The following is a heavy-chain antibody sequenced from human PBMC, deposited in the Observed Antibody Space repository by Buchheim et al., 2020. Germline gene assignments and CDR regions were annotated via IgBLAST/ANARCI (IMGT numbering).Heavy chain of an antibody. J-gene: IGHJ4*02. Sequence: QVQLVESGGGVVQPGRSLRLSCAASGFTFSSYAMHWVRQAPGKGLEWVAVISYDGSNKYYADSVKGLFTISRDNSKNTLYLQMNSLRAEDTAVYYCARDYDFWSGYYYYWGQGTL. CDR2: ISYDGSNK. CDR3: ARDYDFWSGYYYY. CDR1: GFTFSSYA. D-gene: IGHD3-3*01. V-gene: IGHV3-30*04.